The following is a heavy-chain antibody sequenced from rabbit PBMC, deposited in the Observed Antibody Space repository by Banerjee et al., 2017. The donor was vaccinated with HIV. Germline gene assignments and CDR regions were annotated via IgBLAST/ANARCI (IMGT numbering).Heavy chain of an antibody. J-gene: IGHJ4*01. D-gene: IGHD6-1*01. CDR1: GFSFSSSYS. CDR2: IYAGSSGTT. V-gene: IGHV1S40*01. Sequence: QSLEESGGGLVKPGGSLTLTCTASGFSFSSSYSICWVRQAPGKGLEWIACIYAGSSGTTYYASWAKGRFTISKTSSTTVTLQLTSLTAADTATYFCARGGPSGYGGYGYVTEGYRLWGPGTLVTVS. CDR3: ARGGPSGYGGYGYVTEGYRL.